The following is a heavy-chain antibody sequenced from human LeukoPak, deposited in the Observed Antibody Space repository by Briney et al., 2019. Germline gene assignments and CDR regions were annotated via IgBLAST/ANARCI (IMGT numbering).Heavy chain of an antibody. J-gene: IGHJ4*02. Sequence: ASVKVSCKVSGYTLTELSMHWVRQAPGKGLEWMGGFDPEDGETIYAQKFQGRVTMTEDTSTDTAYMELSSLRSEDTAVYYCTTHGYYDKYIDYWGQGTLVPSPQ. CDR1: GYTLTELS. V-gene: IGHV1-24*01. CDR3: TTHGYYDKYIDY. CDR2: FDPEDGET. D-gene: IGHD3-22*01.